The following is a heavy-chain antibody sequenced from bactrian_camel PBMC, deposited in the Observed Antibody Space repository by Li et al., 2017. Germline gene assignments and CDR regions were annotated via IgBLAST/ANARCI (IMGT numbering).Heavy chain of an antibody. J-gene: IGHJ4*01. CDR2: IRRDGDE. Sequence: HVQLVESGGGSVQAGGSLRLSCTHSGYISSRHCMGWFRQAPGKAREGIAGIRRDGDEYYAGSVKGRFTISKDRDNVKNTLYLEMSNLKADDTAMYYCTADTVKASLATIAQFAAYEGQGTQVTVS. CDR1: GYISSRHC. D-gene: IGHD4*01. V-gene: IGHV3S53*01.